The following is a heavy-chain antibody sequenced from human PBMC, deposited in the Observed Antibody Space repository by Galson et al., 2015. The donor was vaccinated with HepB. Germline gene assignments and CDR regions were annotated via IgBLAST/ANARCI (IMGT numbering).Heavy chain of an antibody. D-gene: IGHD2-21*01. Sequence: SLRLSCAASGFTFSNAWMNWVRQAPGKGLEWVGRIKSKTDGGTTDYAAPVKGRFTISRDDSKNTLYLQMNSLKTEDTAVYYCTTESSAIPSPFDIWGQGTMVTVSS. V-gene: IGHV3-15*01. CDR3: TTESSAIPSPFDI. CDR1: GFTFSNAW. CDR2: IKSKTDGGTT. J-gene: IGHJ3*02.